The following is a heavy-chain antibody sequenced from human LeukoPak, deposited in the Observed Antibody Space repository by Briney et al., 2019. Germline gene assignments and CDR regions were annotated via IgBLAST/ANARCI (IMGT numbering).Heavy chain of an antibody. Sequence: ASVKVSCKASGYTFTGYYTHWVRRAPGQGLEWMGWINPFSGVTKYARNFQGRVTMTRDSSISTAYMELSSLRSDDTAVYYCTREGHSTSSFDYWGQGTLVPVSS. CDR2: INPFSGVT. CDR3: TREGHSTSSFDY. V-gene: IGHV1-2*02. CDR1: GYTFTGYY. D-gene: IGHD6-6*01. J-gene: IGHJ4*02.